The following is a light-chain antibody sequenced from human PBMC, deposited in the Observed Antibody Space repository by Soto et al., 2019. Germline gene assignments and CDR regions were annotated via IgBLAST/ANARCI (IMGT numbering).Light chain of an antibody. CDR1: SSDIGHYDY. CDR2: DVN. V-gene: IGLV2-11*01. J-gene: IGLJ3*02. Sequence: QSALTQPASVSGSPGQSITISCTGTSSDIGHYDYVSWYQQHPGKAPKLMIYDVNNRPSGVPDRFSGSKSGNTASLTISGLQAEDEADYYCCSYAGSYTFVVFGGGTKLTVL. CDR3: CSYAGSYTFVV.